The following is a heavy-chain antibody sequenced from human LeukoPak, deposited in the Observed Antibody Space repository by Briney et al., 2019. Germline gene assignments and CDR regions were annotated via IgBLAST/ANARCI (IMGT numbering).Heavy chain of an antibody. J-gene: IGHJ4*02. Sequence: SETLSLTCAVSGDSISRYYWSWIRQPPGKGLECVGYIYPTGTTKYNPSLKSRVTISVDTSKNQFSLKLSSVTAADTAVYYCAVLTGDGYFDYWGQGTLVTVSS. CDR2: IYPTGTT. CDR3: AVLTGDGYFDY. D-gene: IGHD7-27*01. CDR1: GDSISRYY. V-gene: IGHV4-4*09.